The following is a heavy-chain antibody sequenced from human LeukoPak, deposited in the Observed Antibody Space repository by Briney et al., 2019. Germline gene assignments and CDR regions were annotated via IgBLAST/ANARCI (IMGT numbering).Heavy chain of an antibody. CDR2: ISAYNGNT. J-gene: IGHJ6*03. V-gene: IGHV1-18*01. CDR3: ARVGTGYFGWLPIPTTYYYYMDV. CDR1: GYTFTSYG. Sequence: ASVKVSCKASGYTFTSYGISWVRQAPGQGLEWMGWISAYNGNTNYAQKLQGRVTMTTDTSTSTAYMELRSLRSDDTAVYYCARVGTGYFGWLPIPTTYYYYMDVWGKGTTVTVSS. D-gene: IGHD3-9*01.